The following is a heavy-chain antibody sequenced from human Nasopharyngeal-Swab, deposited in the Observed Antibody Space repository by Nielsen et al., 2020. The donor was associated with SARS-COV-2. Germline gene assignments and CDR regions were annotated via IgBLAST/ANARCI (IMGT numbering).Heavy chain of an antibody. Sequence: SETLSLTCTVSGGSISSSSYYWGWIRQPPGKGLEWIGSTYYSGSTYYNPSLKSRVTISVDTSKNQFSLKLSSVTAADTAVYYCARLQSADCSSTSCPIDYYYYMDVWGKGTTVTVSS. V-gene: IGHV4-39*01. CDR2: TYYSGST. D-gene: IGHD2-2*01. J-gene: IGHJ6*03. CDR1: GGSISSSSYY. CDR3: ARLQSADCSSTSCPIDYYYYMDV.